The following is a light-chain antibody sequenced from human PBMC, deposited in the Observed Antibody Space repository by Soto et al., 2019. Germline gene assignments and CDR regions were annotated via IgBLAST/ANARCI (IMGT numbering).Light chain of an antibody. CDR3: HQYDSLPFT. V-gene: IGKV4-1*01. CDR1: QSLFHNSNERDY. J-gene: IGKJ3*01. Sequence: DIVLSQSPDSLTVSLGERATISCKSSQSLFHNSNERDYIAWFQQKAGQPPKLLIYWASTRESGVPDRFSGSGSGTDVTLTISSLQAEDVAVYCCHQYDSLPFTFGPGTKVDIK. CDR2: WAS.